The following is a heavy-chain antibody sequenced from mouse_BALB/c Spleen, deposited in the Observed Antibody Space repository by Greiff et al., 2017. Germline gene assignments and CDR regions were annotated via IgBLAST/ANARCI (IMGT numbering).Heavy chain of an antibody. Sequence: VQLQQSGTVLARPGASVKMSCKASGYSFTSYWMHWVKQRPGQGLEWIGAIYPGNSDTSYNQKFKGKAKLTAVTSASTAYMELSSLTNEDSAVYYCTRGFGDKYYLDYWGQGTTLTVSS. J-gene: IGHJ2*01. V-gene: IGHV1-5*01. CDR3: TRGFGDKYYLDY. CDR1: GYSFTSYW. CDR2: IYPGNSDT.